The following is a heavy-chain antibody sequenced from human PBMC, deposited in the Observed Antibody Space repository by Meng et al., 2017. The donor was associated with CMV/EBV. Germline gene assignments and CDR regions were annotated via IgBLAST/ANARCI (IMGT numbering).Heavy chain of an antibody. CDR2: INPNSGGT. CDR3: ARDQSSTSYYYYGMDV. CDR1: GYTFTGYY. J-gene: IGHJ6*02. Sequence: ASVKVSCKTSGYTFTGYYMHWVRQAPGQGLEWMGWINPNSGGTNYAQKFQGRVTMTRDTSISTAYMELSRLRSDDTAVYYCARDQSSTSYYYYGMDVWGQGTTVTAP. V-gene: IGHV1-2*02. D-gene: IGHD2-2*01.